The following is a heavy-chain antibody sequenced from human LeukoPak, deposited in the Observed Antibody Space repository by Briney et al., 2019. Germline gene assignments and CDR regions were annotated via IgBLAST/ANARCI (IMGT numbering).Heavy chain of an antibody. Sequence: GGSLRLSCAASGFTFSSYAMSWVRQAPGKGLEWVSAISGSGGSTYYADSVKGRFTISRDNSKNTLYLQMHSLRAEDTAVYYCAKVGTTVTNLNWFDPWGQGTLVTVSS. J-gene: IGHJ5*02. CDR2: ISGSGGST. CDR1: GFTFSSYA. CDR3: AKVGTTVTNLNWFDP. V-gene: IGHV3-23*01. D-gene: IGHD4-17*01.